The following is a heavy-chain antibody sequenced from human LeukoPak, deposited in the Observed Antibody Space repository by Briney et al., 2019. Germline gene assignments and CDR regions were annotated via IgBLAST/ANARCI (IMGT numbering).Heavy chain of an antibody. J-gene: IGHJ4*02. CDR3: AKADDFWSGYSIDY. CDR2: ITTSDGNT. V-gene: IGHV3-23*01. Sequence: GGSLRLSCAASGFTFSSYTMSWVRQAPGKGLEWVSTITTSDGNTYYADSVKGRFTVSRDNSKNTLFLQMNSLRAEDTAVYYCAKADDFWSGYSIDYWGQGTLVTVSS. CDR1: GFTFSSYT. D-gene: IGHD3-3*01.